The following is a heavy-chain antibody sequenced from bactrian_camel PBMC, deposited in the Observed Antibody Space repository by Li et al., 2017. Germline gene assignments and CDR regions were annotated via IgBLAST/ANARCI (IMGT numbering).Heavy chain of an antibody. J-gene: IGHJ4*01. CDR2: IDITRGYAP. Sequence: VQLVESGGGEVQPGESRRLSCETSGFNFGASPMSWVRQAPGKGLEWISTIDITRGYAPRYAGSVKGRFTISQEKSNNTVYLTMNNAKPEDTAMYYCAIVTFCHGSSCCRLSDLNKFNYWARGTQVTVS. D-gene: IGHD2*01. V-gene: IGHV3S40*01. CDR1: GFNFGASP. CDR3: AIVTFCHGSSCCRLSDLNKFNY.